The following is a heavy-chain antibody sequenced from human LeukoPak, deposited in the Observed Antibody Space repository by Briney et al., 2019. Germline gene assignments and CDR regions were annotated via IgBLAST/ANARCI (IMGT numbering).Heavy chain of an antibody. V-gene: IGHV3-30*01. D-gene: IGHD3-10*01. CDR1: GFTFSSYA. J-gene: IGHJ4*02. CDR3: ARDSTYYYDSGSSGPHYFDT. CDR2: ISSGGVYD. Sequence: PGGSLRLSCAASGFTFSSYAMHWVRQAPGKGLEWVSIISSGGVYDYYADSVKGRFTISRDNSKNTLYLQLNSLTTEDTAVYYGARDSTYYYDSGSSGPHYFDTWGQGTLVTVSS.